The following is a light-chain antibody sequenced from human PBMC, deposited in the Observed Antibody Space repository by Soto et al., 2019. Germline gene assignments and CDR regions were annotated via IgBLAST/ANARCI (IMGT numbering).Light chain of an antibody. Sequence: EIVLTQSPGTLSLSPGERATLSCRASQSVSRSYLAWYQQKPGQAPRLLIYGASSRATGIPDRFSGSGSETDFTLTISRLEPEDFVVYYCQQYGSSSWTFGQGTKVEIK. V-gene: IGKV3-20*01. CDR2: GAS. J-gene: IGKJ1*01. CDR3: QQYGSSSWT. CDR1: QSVSRSY.